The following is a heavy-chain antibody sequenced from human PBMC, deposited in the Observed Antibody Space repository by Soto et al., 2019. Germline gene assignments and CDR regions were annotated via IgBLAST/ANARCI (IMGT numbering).Heavy chain of an antibody. CDR3: ARVPILYSSDRRYYYYYGMDV. Sequence: ASVKVSCKVSGYTFTSYDINWVRQATGQGLEWMGWMNPNSGNTGYAQKFQGRVTMTRNTSISTAYMELSCLRSEDTAVYYCARVPILYSSDRRYYYYYGMDVWGQGTTVTVSS. J-gene: IGHJ6*02. V-gene: IGHV1-8*01. D-gene: IGHD6-19*01. CDR2: MNPNSGNT. CDR1: GYTFTSYD.